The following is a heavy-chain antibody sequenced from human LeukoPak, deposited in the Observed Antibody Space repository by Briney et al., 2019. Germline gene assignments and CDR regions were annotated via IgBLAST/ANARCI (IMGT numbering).Heavy chain of an antibody. V-gene: IGHV5-51*01. CDR2: IYPGDSDT. CDR1: GYSFTSYW. CDR3: ARYQTQYCSSTSCRWSTGCYYMDV. Sequence: GESLKISCKGSGYSFTSYWIGWVRQMPGKGLEWMGIIYPGDSDTRYSPSFQGQVTISADKSISTAYVQWSSLKASDTAMYYCARYQTQYCSSTSCRWSTGCYYMDVWGKGTTVTVSS. J-gene: IGHJ6*03. D-gene: IGHD2-2*01.